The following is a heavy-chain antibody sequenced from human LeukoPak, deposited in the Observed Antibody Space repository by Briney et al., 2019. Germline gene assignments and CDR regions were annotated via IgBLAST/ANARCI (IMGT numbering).Heavy chain of an antibody. J-gene: IGHJ5*02. CDR2: ISYDGSNK. V-gene: IGHV3-30-3*01. CDR1: GFTFSSYW. Sequence: GGSLRLSCAASGFTFSSYWMSWVRQAPGKGLEWVAVISYDGSNKYYADSVKGRFTISRDNSKNTLYLQMNSLRAEDTAVYYCAREALYYYGSESYPNWFDPWGQGTLVTVSS. CDR3: AREALYYYGSESYPNWFDP. D-gene: IGHD3-10*01.